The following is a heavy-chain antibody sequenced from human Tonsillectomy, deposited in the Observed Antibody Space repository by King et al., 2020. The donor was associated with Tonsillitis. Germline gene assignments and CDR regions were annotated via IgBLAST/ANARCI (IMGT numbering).Heavy chain of an antibody. Sequence: VQLVESGGGLVQPGGSLRLSCAASGFTFSSYAMSWVRQAPGKGLEWVSGIRNSGGNTYYAHSVKGRFTISRDNSKNTLYLQMNSLRAGDTAAYYCAKDGHSSGWYYFDYWGQGTLVTVSS. CDR3: AKDGHSSGWYYFDY. D-gene: IGHD6-19*01. CDR1: GFTFSSYA. J-gene: IGHJ4*02. CDR2: IRNSGGNT. V-gene: IGHV3-23*04.